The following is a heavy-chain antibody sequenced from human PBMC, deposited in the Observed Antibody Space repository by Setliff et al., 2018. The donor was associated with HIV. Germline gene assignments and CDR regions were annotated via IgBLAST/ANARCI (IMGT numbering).Heavy chain of an antibody. CDR2: FDPEDGET. J-gene: IGHJ4*02. V-gene: IGHV1-24*01. Sequence: ASVKVSCKVSGYTLTELSMHWVRQAPGKGLEWMGSFDPEDGETTYAQKFQDRVTITADENTGTAYMELSSLRSEDTAVYYCARVPLSGWLYFDFWGQGTLVTVSS. CDR3: ARVPLSGWLYFDF. CDR1: GYTLTELS. D-gene: IGHD6-19*01.